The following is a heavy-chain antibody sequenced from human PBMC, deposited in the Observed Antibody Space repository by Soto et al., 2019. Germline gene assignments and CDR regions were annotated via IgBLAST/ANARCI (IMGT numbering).Heavy chain of an antibody. CDR1: GFTFSSYA. Sequence: PGGSLRLSCAASGFTFSSYAMSWVRQAPGKGLEWVSTISGSGGSTYYADSVKGRFTISRDNSKNTLYLQMNSLRAEDTAIYFCAKCGAFGVVITYFDYWGQGTLVTVSS. CDR2: ISGSGGST. CDR3: AKCGAFGVVITYFDY. J-gene: IGHJ4*02. D-gene: IGHD3-3*01. V-gene: IGHV3-23*01.